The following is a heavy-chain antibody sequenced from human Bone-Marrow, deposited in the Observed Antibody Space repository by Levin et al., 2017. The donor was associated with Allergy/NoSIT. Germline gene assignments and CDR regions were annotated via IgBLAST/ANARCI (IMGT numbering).Heavy chain of an antibody. V-gene: IGHV3-11*06. CDR3: ARDLYCSSTSCYPNDAFDI. D-gene: IGHD2-2*01. J-gene: IGHJ3*02. Sequence: PGGSLRLSCAASGFTFSDYYMSWIRQAPGKGLEWVSYISSSSSYTNYADSVKGRFTISRDNAKNSLYLQMNSLRAEDTAVYYCARDLYCSSTSCYPNDAFDIWGQGTMVTVSS. CDR1: GFTFSDYY. CDR2: ISSSSSYT.